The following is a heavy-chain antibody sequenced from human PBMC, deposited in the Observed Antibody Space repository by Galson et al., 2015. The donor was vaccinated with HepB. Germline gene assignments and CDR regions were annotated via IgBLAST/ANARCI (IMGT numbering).Heavy chain of an antibody. Sequence: SLRLSCAASGFTFSSYSMNWVRQAPGKGLEWVSYISSSSSTIYYADSVKGRFTISRDNAKNSLYLQMNSLRAEDTAVYYCARDPVAAAGTEDYWGQGTLVTVSS. CDR1: GFTFSSYS. CDR2: ISSSSSTI. J-gene: IGHJ4*02. V-gene: IGHV3-48*01. CDR3: ARDPVAAAGTEDY. D-gene: IGHD6-13*01.